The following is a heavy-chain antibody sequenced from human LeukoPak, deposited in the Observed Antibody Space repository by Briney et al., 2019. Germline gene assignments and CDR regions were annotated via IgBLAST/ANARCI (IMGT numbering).Heavy chain of an antibody. CDR2: IKQDGSEK. D-gene: IGHD3-9*01. Sequence: GGSLRLSCAASGFTFSSYAMHWVRQAPGKGLEWVANIKQDGSEKYYVDSVKGRFTISRDNAKNSLYLQMNSLRAEDTAVYYCARALSRDYYYYYGMDVWGQGTTVTVSS. V-gene: IGHV3-7*01. J-gene: IGHJ6*02. CDR1: GFTFSSYA. CDR3: ARALSRDYYYYYGMDV.